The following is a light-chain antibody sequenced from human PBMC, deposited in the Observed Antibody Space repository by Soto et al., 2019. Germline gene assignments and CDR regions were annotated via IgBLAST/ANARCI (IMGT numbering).Light chain of an antibody. CDR2: SDD. Sequence: QSVLTQPASASGTPGQRLTISCSGSNSNIGSHTVNWYQHVAGTAPKLLIYSDDERPSGVADRFSGSKSGTSASLAISGLLAEDDADYFCAAWDDSLKGRVFGGGTKRTVL. CDR3: AAWDDSLKGRV. V-gene: IGLV1-44*01. CDR1: NSNIGSHT. J-gene: IGLJ3*02.